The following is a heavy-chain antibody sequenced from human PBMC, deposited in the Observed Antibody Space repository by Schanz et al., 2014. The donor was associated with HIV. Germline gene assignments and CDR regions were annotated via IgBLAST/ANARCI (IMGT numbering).Heavy chain of an antibody. CDR2: ISVSGRST. Sequence: EVQLLESGGGLEQPGGSLRLSCAASGFNFNNYAMTWVRQAPGKGLEWVSGISVSGRSTYYADSVKGRFTISRDNSKNTLYLEMTTLRTEDTAVYYCAKPEYDSRGNSQSHFDYWGQGTLVTVSS. J-gene: IGHJ4*02. D-gene: IGHD3-22*01. CDR1: GFNFNNYA. V-gene: IGHV3-23*01. CDR3: AKPEYDSRGNSQSHFDY.